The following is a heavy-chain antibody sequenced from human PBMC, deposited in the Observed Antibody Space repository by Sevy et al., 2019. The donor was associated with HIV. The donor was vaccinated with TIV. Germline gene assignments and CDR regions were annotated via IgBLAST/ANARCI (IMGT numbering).Heavy chain of an antibody. V-gene: IGHV1-2*02. CDR2: INPNSGGT. CDR1: GYTFTGYY. Sequence: ASVKVSCKASGYTFTGYYMHWVRQAPGQGLEWMGWINPNSGGTNYAQKFQGRVTMTRDTSISTAYMELSRQRSDDTAVYYCAKSSGYCSSTSCYPGYYYYYGMDVWGQGTTVTVSS. J-gene: IGHJ6*02. D-gene: IGHD2-2*01. CDR3: AKSSGYCSSTSCYPGYYYYYGMDV.